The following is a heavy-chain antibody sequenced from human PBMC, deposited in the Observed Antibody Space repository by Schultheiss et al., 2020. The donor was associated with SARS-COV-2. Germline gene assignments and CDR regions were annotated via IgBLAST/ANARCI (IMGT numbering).Heavy chain of an antibody. CDR2: TYYRSKWLF. J-gene: IGHJ4*02. CDR3: ARHRASWLRFDY. D-gene: IGHD5-12*01. CDR1: GDSVSSNSAG. V-gene: IGHV6-1*01. Sequence: SQTLSLTCAISGDSVSSNSAGWSWIRQSSSRGLEWLGRTYYRSKWLFDYALSMKSRITVNPDTSKNQFYLQLKSVTPEDTAVYYCARHRASWLRFDYWGQGTLVTVSS.